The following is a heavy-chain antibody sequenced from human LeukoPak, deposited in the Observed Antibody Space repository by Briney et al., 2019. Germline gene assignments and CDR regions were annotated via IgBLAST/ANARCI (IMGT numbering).Heavy chain of an antibody. Sequence: GGSLRLSCAASGFTVSSNYMSWVRQAPGKGLEWVSVIYSGGSTYYADSVKGRFTISRDNSKNTLYLQMNSLRAEDTAVYYCARERTHLGTIFGVAPFTDFDYWGQGTLVTVSS. CDR3: ARERTHLGTIFGVAPFTDFDY. J-gene: IGHJ4*02. V-gene: IGHV3-53*05. D-gene: IGHD3-3*01. CDR2: IYSGGST. CDR1: GFTVSSNY.